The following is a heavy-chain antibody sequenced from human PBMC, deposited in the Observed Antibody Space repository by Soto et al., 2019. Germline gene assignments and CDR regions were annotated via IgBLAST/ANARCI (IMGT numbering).Heavy chain of an antibody. CDR3: AKVRTLRDCTRTSCLGAFDI. CDR2: ITASGDTT. V-gene: IGHV3-23*01. D-gene: IGHD2-2*01. J-gene: IGHJ3*02. Sequence: EVQLLESGGGLVQPGGSLRLSCAASGFTFSSYAMSWVRQAPGKGLEWDSAITASGDTTYYADSVKGRFTISRDNSKRTMYLQMNSLRAEETAGYYFAKVRTLRDCTRTSCLGAFDIWGQGTMVTVSS. CDR1: GFTFSSYA.